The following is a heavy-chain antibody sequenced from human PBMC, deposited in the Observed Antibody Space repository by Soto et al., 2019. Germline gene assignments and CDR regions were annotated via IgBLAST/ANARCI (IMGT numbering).Heavy chain of an antibody. CDR3: AKDPESDDFWSGYYVDY. Sequence: GGSLRLSCAASGFTFSSYGMHWVRQAPGKGLEWVAVISYDGSNKYYADSVKGRFTISRDNSKNTLYLQMNSLRAEDTAVYYCAKDPESDDFWSGYYVDYWGQGTLVTVSS. J-gene: IGHJ4*02. D-gene: IGHD3-3*01. CDR2: ISYDGSNK. CDR1: GFTFSSYG. V-gene: IGHV3-30*18.